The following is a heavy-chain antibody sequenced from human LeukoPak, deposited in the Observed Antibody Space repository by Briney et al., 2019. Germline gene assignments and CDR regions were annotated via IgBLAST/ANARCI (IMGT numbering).Heavy chain of an antibody. V-gene: IGHV3-43*01. CDR2: ISWDGGST. D-gene: IGHD3-10*01. Sequence: GGSLRLSCAASGFTFDDYTMHWVRQAPGKGLEWVSLISWDGGSTYYADSVKGRFTISRDNSKNSLYLQMNSLRTEDTALYYCAKDISGTMVRGVGGLDYWGQGTLVTVSS. CDR3: AKDISGTMVRGVGGLDY. CDR1: GFTFDDYT. J-gene: IGHJ4*02.